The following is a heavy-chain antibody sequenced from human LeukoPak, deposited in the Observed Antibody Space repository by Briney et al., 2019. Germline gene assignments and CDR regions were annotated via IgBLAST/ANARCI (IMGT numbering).Heavy chain of an antibody. Sequence: ASVKVSCKASGYTFTSYGISWVRQAPGQGLEWMGWISAYNGNTNYAQKLQGRVTMTTDTSTSTAYMELRSLRSDDTAVYYCARDPRARYFYDSSGSWLDPWGQGTLVTVSS. CDR1: GYTFTSYG. J-gene: IGHJ5*02. CDR2: ISAYNGNT. V-gene: IGHV1-18*01. D-gene: IGHD3-22*01. CDR3: ARDPRARYFYDSSGSWLDP.